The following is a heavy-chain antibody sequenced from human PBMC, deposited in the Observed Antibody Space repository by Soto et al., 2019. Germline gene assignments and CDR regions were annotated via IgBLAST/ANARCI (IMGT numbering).Heavy chain of an antibody. CDR3: AHXMDYDILTAVWYYSMDV. CDR1: GFSLSTSGVG. D-gene: IGHD3-9*01. Sequence: SGPTLVNPPQTLTLTCTFSGFSLSTSGVGVGWIRQPPGKALEWLALIYSNDDKRYNPSLKSRLSITKDTSKNQVVLTMTNMDPVDTATYFCAHXMDYDILTAVWYYSMDVWGQGTTVTVSS. V-gene: IGHV2-5*01. J-gene: IGHJ6*02. CDR2: IYSNDDK.